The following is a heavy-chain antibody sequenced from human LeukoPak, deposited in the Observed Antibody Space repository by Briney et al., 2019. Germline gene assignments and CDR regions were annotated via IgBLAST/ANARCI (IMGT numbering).Heavy chain of an antibody. CDR2: IYYSGST. CDR1: GGSISSYY. D-gene: IGHD2-21*01. J-gene: IGHJ6*03. Sequence: SETLSLTCTVSGGSISSYYWSWIRQPPGKGLEWIGYIYYSGSTNYNPSLKSRVTIPVDTSKNQFSLKLSSVTAADTAVYYCARGGGSIPYYYYYMDVWGKGTTVTVSS. V-gene: IGHV4-59*01. CDR3: ARGGGSIPYYYYYMDV.